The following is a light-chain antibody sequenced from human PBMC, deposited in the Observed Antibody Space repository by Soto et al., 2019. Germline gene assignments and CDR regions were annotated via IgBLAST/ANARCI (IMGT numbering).Light chain of an antibody. Sequence: QAVLTQPPSASGTPGQTVTISCSGSSSNIGSNYVYWYRQLPGTAPNVLIYRNDERPSGVPDRFSGSKSGSSASLAISGLRSEDEADYYCSAWDDSLSGPVFGRGTKLTVL. J-gene: IGLJ3*02. CDR3: SAWDDSLSGPV. CDR2: RND. CDR1: SSNIGSNY. V-gene: IGLV1-47*01.